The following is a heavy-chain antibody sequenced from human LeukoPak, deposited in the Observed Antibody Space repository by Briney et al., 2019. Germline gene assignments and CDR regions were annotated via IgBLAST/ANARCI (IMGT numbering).Heavy chain of an antibody. Sequence: GASVKVSCKASGYTFLDYYMHWVRQAPGQGLEWMGWINPNSGGTNYAQKFQGRVTVTRDTSISTAYMELSSLRSEDTAVYYCARDLEGGYAAFDYWGQGTLVTVSS. V-gene: IGHV1-2*02. CDR1: GYTFLDYY. J-gene: IGHJ4*02. D-gene: IGHD5-12*01. CDR2: INPNSGGT. CDR3: ARDLEGGYAAFDY.